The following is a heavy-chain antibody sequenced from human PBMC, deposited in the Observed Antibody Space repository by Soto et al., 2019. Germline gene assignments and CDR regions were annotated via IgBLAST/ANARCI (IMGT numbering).Heavy chain of an antibody. J-gene: IGHJ4*02. V-gene: IGHV3-23*01. D-gene: IGHD6-19*01. CDR2: ISGSGGST. Sequence: EVQLLESGGGLVQPGGSLRLSCAASGFTFSSYAMNWVRQAPGKGLEWVSVISGSGGSTYYADSVKGRFTISRDNSKNTLYLQMSSLRAEDTAVYYCARRSSGWNFDYWGQGTLVTVSS. CDR1: GFTFSSYA. CDR3: ARRSSGWNFDY.